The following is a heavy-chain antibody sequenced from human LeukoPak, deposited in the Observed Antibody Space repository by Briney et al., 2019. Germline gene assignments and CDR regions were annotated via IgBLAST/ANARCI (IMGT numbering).Heavy chain of an antibody. J-gene: IGHJ4*02. CDR3: ARGWGGYYKGLDY. Sequence: SETLSLTCTVSGGSISSYYWSWIRQPPGKGLEWIGYIYYSGSTNYNPSLKSRVTISVDTSKNQFSLKLSSVTAADTAVYYCARGWGGYYKGLDYWGQGTLVTVSS. D-gene: IGHD3-3*01. V-gene: IGHV4-59*12. CDR1: GGSISSYY. CDR2: IYYSGST.